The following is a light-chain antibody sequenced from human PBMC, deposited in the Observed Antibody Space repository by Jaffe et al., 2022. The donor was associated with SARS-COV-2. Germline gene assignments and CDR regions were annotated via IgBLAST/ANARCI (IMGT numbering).Light chain of an antibody. CDR1: YSNIGRDA. V-gene: IGLV1-44*01. Sequence: QSVLTQPPSMSGTPGQRVTISCSGSYSNIGRDAVNWYQQLPGAAPKLLIFNTNQRSSGVPDRFSASNSGTSASLAISWLRSEDEADYYCATWDDSLNVVVFGGGTKLTVL. CDR2: NTN. CDR3: ATWDDSLNVVV. J-gene: IGLJ2*01.